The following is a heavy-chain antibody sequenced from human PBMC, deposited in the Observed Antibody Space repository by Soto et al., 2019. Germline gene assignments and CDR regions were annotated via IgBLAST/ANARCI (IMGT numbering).Heavy chain of an antibody. CDR2: ISAYNGNT. CDR1: GYTFTSYG. CDR3: ARTYYDFWSGYPDFDY. Sequence: QVQLVQSGAEVKKPGASVKVSCKASGYTFTSYGISWVRQAPGQGLEWMGWISAYNGNTNYAQKLQGRVTMTTDTYTSTAYMELRSLRSDDTAVYYCARTYYDFWSGYPDFDYWGQGTLVTVSS. D-gene: IGHD3-3*01. V-gene: IGHV1-18*04. J-gene: IGHJ4*02.